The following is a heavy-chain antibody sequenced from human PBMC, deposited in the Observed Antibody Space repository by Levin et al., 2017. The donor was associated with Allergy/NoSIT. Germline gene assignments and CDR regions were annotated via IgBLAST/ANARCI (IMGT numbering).Heavy chain of an antibody. J-gene: IGHJ4*02. D-gene: IGHD5-18*01. CDR1: GFNFSSYS. CDR2: ISYDGNNK. CDR3: AKDGGYGTYFLDH. V-gene: IGHV3-30*04. Sequence: GESLKISCAASGFNFSSYSMHWVRQAPGKGLEWLAVISYDGNNKYYTESGEGRFTISRDNSKNTLYLQMISLRSEDTAVYYCAKDGGYGTYFLDHWGQGTLVTVSS.